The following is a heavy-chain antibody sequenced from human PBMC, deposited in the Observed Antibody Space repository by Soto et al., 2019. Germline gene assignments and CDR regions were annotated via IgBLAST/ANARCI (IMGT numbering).Heavy chain of an antibody. CDR1: GFTFTSSA. CDR3: AAGISITGTLDY. D-gene: IGHD1-7*01. V-gene: IGHV1-58*01. CDR2: IVVGSGNT. Sequence: ASVKVSCKASGFTFTSSAVQWVRQARGQCLEWIGWIVVGSGNTNYAQKFQERVTITRDMSTSTAYMELSSLRSEDTAVYYCAAGISITGTLDYWGQGTLVTVSS. J-gene: IGHJ4*02.